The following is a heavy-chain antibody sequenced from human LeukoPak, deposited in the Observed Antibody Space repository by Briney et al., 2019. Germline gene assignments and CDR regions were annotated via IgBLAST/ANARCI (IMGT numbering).Heavy chain of an antibody. CDR3: ARGSGVWFGENYYYYMDV. Sequence: GASVKVSCKASGYTFTNYAISWVRQAPGQGLEWMGWINSNNGDTKYAQKIQGRVTMTTDTSTSTAYMELRSLRSDDTAVYYCARGSGVWFGENYYYYMDVWGRGTTVTVSS. J-gene: IGHJ6*03. D-gene: IGHD3-10*01. CDR2: INSNNGDT. CDR1: GYTFTNYA. V-gene: IGHV1-18*04.